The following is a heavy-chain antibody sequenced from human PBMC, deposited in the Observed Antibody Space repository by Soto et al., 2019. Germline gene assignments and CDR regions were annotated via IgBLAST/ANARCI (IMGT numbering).Heavy chain of an antibody. J-gene: IGHJ6*02. CDR1: GYTFTGYY. CDR3: ARVQPGYYYYYGMDV. CDR2: INPNSGGT. Sequence: GASVKVSCKASGYTFTGYYMHWVRQAPGQGLEWMGWINPNSGGTNYAQKFQGRVTMTRDTSISTAYMELSRLRSDDTAVYYCARVQPGYYYYYGMDVWGQGTTVT. V-gene: IGHV1-2*02.